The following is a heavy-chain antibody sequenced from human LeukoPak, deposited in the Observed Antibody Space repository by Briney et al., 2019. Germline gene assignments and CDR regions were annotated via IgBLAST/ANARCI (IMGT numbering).Heavy chain of an antibody. CDR2: IYYSGST. CDR3: ARGDCSSTSCYLFDY. D-gene: IGHD2-2*01. CDR1: GGSISSSSYY. V-gene: IGHV4-39*07. Sequence: SETLSLTCTVSGGSISSSSYYWGWIRQPPGKGLEWIGSIYYSGSTYCNPSLKSRVTISVDTSKNQFSLKLSSVTAADTAVYYCARGDCSSTSCYLFDYWGQGTLVTVSS. J-gene: IGHJ4*02.